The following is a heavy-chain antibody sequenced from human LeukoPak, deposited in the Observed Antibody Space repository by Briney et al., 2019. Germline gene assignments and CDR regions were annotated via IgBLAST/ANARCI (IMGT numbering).Heavy chain of an antibody. J-gene: IGHJ5*02. CDR1: GGSISSYY. D-gene: IGHD1-14*01. CDR2: IYYIGST. V-gene: IGHV4-59*08. CDR3: ARTTEARMFDP. Sequence: SETLSLTCTVSGGSISSYYWSWIRQPPGKGLEWIGYIYYIGSTNYNPSLKSRVTISIDTSKNQFSLGLNSVIAADTAVYYCARTTEARMFDPWGQGTLVTVSS.